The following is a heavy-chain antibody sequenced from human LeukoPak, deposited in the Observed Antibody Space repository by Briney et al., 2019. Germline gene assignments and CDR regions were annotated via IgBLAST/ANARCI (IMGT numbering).Heavy chain of an antibody. Sequence: GGSLRLSCAASGFSFSSYSMNWVRQAPGKGLEWVSSISSSSSYVDYADSVTGRFTISRDNGKNSLYLQMDSLTAEDTAVYYCARDRPSLYCASTSCALDYWGQGTQVTVSS. CDR2: ISSSSSYV. V-gene: IGHV3-21*01. D-gene: IGHD2-2*01. CDR3: ARDRPSLYCASTSCALDY. J-gene: IGHJ4*02. CDR1: GFSFSSYS.